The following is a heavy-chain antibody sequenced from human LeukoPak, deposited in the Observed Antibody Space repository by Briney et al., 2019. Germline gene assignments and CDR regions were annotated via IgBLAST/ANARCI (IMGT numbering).Heavy chain of an antibody. CDR3: ARDATYYGSGSYDY. CDR1: GYTFTSYG. J-gene: IGHJ4*02. D-gene: IGHD3-10*01. V-gene: IGHV1-18*01. Sequence: ASAKVSCKASGYTFTSYGISWVRQAPGQGLEWMGWISAYNGNTNYAQKLQGRVTMTTDTSTSTAYMELRSLRSDDTAVYYCARDATYYGSGSYDYWGQGTLVTVSS. CDR2: ISAYNGNT.